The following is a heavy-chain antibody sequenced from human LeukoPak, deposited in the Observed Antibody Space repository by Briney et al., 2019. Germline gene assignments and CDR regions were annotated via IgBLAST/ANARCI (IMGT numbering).Heavy chain of an antibody. Sequence: PGRSLRLSCAEPGFTFSSYGMHWVRQAPGKGLERGAVIWYDGSNKYYADSVKGRFSISREKSQNTLYLHLNRLRDEDTAVYYCAKRGSAWDLDYWGQGTLVTVSS. V-gene: IGHV3-33*03. CDR3: AKRGSAWDLDY. D-gene: IGHD6-25*01. J-gene: IGHJ4*02. CDR1: GFTFSSYG. CDR2: IWYDGSNK.